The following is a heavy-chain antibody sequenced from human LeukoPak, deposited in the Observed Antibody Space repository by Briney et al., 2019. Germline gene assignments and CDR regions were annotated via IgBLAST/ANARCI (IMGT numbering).Heavy chain of an antibody. CDR1: GGTFHSYV. CDR3: AREDYSSGYYAFEM. D-gene: IGHD5-12*01. V-gene: IGHV1-69*05. Sequence: SVKVSCKASGGTFHSYVINWVRQAPGQGLEWMGQIIPIFGTGSNAQKSQGRVTITTDESTAYMELSSLTSEDTAVYYCAREDYSSGYYAFEMWGQGTMVTVSS. CDR2: IIPIFGTG. J-gene: IGHJ3*02.